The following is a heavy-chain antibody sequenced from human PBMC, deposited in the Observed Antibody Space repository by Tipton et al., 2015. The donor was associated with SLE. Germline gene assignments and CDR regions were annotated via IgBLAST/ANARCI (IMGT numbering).Heavy chain of an antibody. D-gene: IGHD3-22*01. CDR1: GGSISSGGYY. J-gene: IGHJ3*02. V-gene: IGHV4-61*08. CDR2: IYYSGST. CDR3: ARTDTMIVVVTPHAAFDI. Sequence: LRLSCTVSGGSISSGGYYWSWIRQHPGKGLEWIGYIYYSGSTNYNPSLKSRVTISVDTSKNQFSLKLSSVTAADTAVYYCARTDTMIVVVTPHAAFDICGQGTMVTVSS.